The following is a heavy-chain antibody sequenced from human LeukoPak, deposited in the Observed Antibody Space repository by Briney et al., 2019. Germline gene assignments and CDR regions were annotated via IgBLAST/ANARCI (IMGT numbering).Heavy chain of an antibody. J-gene: IGHJ5*02. CDR2: FDPESGKT. D-gene: IGHD2-21*02. CDR3: TIRKGDLMRGHWFDP. Sequence: AAVKVSCKISGYTASESYIHWLRQAPGKGLECMGGFDPESGKTLYAQKLQGRVRVTEDTSADTGYMELSSLRSEDTAVYYCTIRKGDLMRGHWFDPWGQGTLVTVPS. CDR1: GYTASESY. V-gene: IGHV1-24*01.